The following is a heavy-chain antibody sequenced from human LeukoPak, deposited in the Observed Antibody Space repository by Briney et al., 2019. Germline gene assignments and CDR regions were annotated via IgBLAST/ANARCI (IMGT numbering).Heavy chain of an antibody. J-gene: IGHJ4*02. CDR3: AKPAADFWSGYYQYYFDY. V-gene: IGHV3-23*01. CDR2: ISGSGGST. D-gene: IGHD3-3*01. CDR1: GFTFSSHA. Sequence: GGSLRLSCAASGFTFSSHAMSWVRQAPGKGLEWVSAISGSGGSTYYADSVKGRFTISRDNSKNTLYLQMNSLRAEDTAVYYCAKPAADFWSGYYQYYFDYWGQGTLVTVSS.